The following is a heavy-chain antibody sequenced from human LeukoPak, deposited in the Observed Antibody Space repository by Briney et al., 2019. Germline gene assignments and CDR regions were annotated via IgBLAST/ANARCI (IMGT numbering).Heavy chain of an antibody. J-gene: IGHJ4*02. Sequence: PGRSLRLSCAASGFTFGAYFMHWVRQAPGKGLQYVSSISSNEYDTYYADSVKGRFTISRDNSKNTLYLQMNSLRAEDTAVYYCARVGIRDYWGQGTLVTVSS. V-gene: IGHV3-64*04. CDR3: ARVGIRDY. CDR2: ISSNEYDT. D-gene: IGHD2-21*01. CDR1: GFTFGAYF.